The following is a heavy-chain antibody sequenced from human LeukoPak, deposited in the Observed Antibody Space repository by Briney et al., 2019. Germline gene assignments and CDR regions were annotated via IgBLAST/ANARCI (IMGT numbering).Heavy chain of an antibody. V-gene: IGHV3-23*01. CDR3: AKGGSSSWYPFDY. J-gene: IGHJ4*02. CDR2: ISGSGSST. Sequence: GGSLRLSCAVSGFTFSSYAMSWVRQAPGKGLVWVSTISGSGSSTYYADSVKGRFTISRDNSENTLHLQMNSLRAGDTAVYYCAKGGSSSWYPFDYCGQGTLVTVSA. CDR1: GFTFSSYA. D-gene: IGHD6-13*01.